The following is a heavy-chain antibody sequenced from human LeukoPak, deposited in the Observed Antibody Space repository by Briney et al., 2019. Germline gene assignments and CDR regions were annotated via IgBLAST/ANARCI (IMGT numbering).Heavy chain of an antibody. V-gene: IGHV3-7*01. Sequence: PGGSLRLSCAASGFTFSNYWMSWVRQAPGKGLEWVAHINKDGSETYYVDSVKGRFTISRDNAENSLFLQMNSLRVEDTAIYYCARGQLADVYWGQGALVTVSS. CDR3: ARGQLADVY. CDR1: GFTFSNYW. CDR2: INKDGSET. D-gene: IGHD2-15*01. J-gene: IGHJ4*02.